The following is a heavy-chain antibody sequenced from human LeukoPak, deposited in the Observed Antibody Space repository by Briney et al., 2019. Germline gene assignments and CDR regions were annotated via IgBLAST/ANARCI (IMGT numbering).Heavy chain of an antibody. D-gene: IGHD5-18*01. V-gene: IGHV3-74*01. CDR2: INSDGSST. Sequence: PGGSLRLSCAASGLTFSIYWMHWVRQPPGKGLVWVSRINSDGSSTSYADSVKGRFTISRDNAKNTLYLQMNSLRVEDTALYYCARDAPGNTALDYWGQGSLVTVSS. CDR1: GLTFSIYW. J-gene: IGHJ4*02. CDR3: ARDAPGNTALDY.